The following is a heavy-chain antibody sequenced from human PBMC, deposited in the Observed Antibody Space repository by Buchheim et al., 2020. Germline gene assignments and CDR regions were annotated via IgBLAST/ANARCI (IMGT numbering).Heavy chain of an antibody. CDR2: ISTRSDYI. J-gene: IGHJ5*02. CDR3: ARDGASGGSSEYNWFDP. CDR1: GFVFTAYS. D-gene: IGHD1-26*01. Sequence: EVQLVESGGGLVKPGGSLRLSCAASGFVFTAYSMNWVRQAPGKGLEWVSSISTRSDYIYYADSVKGRFTISRDNAKGSLFLQMNSLRVEDTAVYYCARDGASGGSSEYNWFDPWGQGTL. V-gene: IGHV3-21*02.